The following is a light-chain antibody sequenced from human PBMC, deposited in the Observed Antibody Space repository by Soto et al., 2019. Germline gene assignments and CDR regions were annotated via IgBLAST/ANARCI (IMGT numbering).Light chain of an antibody. J-gene: IGLJ1*01. CDR1: SSNIGSNF. V-gene: IGLV1-47*01. CDR2: RNN. Sequence: QSVLTQPPSASGTPGQRVTISCSGSSSNIGSNFVYWYQQFPGTAPKLLIYRNNQRPSGVPDRFSGSKSGNTASLTISGLQAADEADYYCSLYTSENAYVFGTGTKLTVL. CDR3: SLYTSENAYV.